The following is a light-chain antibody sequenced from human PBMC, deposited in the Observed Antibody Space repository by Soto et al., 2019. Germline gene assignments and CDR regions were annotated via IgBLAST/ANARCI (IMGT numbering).Light chain of an antibody. J-gene: IGKJ5*01. Sequence: EIVLTQSPDTLSLSPGERVTLSCSANQSVTNSYLAWYQQKFGQTPRLLIYGASTRATGIPDRFSGSGSGTDFTLTVTRLEPEDLAVYYCQQYGSSPATFGQGTRLEIK. CDR2: GAS. V-gene: IGKV3-20*01. CDR1: QSVTNSY. CDR3: QQYGSSPAT.